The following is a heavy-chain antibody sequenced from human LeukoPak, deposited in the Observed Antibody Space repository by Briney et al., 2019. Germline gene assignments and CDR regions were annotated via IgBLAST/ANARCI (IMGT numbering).Heavy chain of an antibody. CDR3: ARVAWPVGGNFLSYYYYMDD. J-gene: IGHJ6*03. CDR2: IYSGGNI. D-gene: IGHD4-23*01. V-gene: IGHV3-53*01. CDR1: GFTVSSNY. Sequence: PGGSLRLSCAASGFTVSSNYMSWVRQAPGKGLEWVSVIYSGGNIHYADSVKGRFAISRDNSKNTVYFQMNSLRAEDTAVYYCARVAWPVGGNFLSYYYYMDDWGKGTTVTVSS.